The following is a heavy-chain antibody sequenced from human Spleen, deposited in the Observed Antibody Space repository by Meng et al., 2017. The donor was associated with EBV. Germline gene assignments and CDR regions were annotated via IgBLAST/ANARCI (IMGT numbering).Heavy chain of an antibody. Sequence: QVQVVQSGGEVKMPGSSVNVVCKPSGGTFSNYAFSWVRQAPGQGLEWLGGIIPLFRTSKYAQKFQGRVTVIADESTSTAYMELRSLRPEDTAFYYCASESPTTMILHWGQGTLVTVSS. CDR3: ASESPTTMILH. CDR1: GGTFSNYA. V-gene: IGHV1-69*01. D-gene: IGHD3-22*01. J-gene: IGHJ4*02. CDR2: IIPLFRTS.